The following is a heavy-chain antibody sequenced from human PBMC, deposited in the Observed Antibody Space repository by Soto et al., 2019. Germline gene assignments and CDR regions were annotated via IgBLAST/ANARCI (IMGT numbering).Heavy chain of an antibody. V-gene: IGHV4-59*08. CDR1: GGSISSYY. Sequence: QVQLQESGPGLVKPSETLSLTRTVSGGSISSYYWSWIRQPPGKGLEWIGYINYSGSTTYNPSLRSRVTISVDTSKNQLSLKLSSVTAADTAVYYCARHVNRGAIFDYWGQGTLVTVSS. CDR2: INYSGST. CDR3: ARHVNRGAIFDY. D-gene: IGHD3-3*01. J-gene: IGHJ4*02.